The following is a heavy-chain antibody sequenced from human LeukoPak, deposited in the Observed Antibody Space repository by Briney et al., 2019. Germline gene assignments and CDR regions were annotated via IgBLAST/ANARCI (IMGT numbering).Heavy chain of an antibody. CDR3: ARDRRWLQTFDY. CDR2: ISYDGTNK. CDR1: GFSFSDYA. J-gene: IGHJ4*02. Sequence: GRSLRLSCAASGFSFSDYAIHWVRQAPGKGLEWVAVISYDGTNKEYGDSVKGRFIISRDNSKNTVYLQMNSLRTEDTAVHYCARDRRWLQTFDYWGQGTLVTVSS. D-gene: IGHD5-24*01. V-gene: IGHV3-30-3*01.